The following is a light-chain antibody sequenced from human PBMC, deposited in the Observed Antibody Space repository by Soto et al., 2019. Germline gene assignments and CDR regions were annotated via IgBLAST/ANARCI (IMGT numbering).Light chain of an antibody. CDR2: AAS. CDR1: QTISSW. V-gene: IGKV1-12*01. J-gene: IGKJ3*01. Sequence: DIHMTQSPSTLSGSVGYRATITWRASQTISSWLAWYQQKPGKAPKLLIYAASSLQSGVPSRFSGSGSGTDFTLTSSSLQPEDFATYYCQQANSFPPTFGPGTKVDIK. CDR3: QQANSFPPT.